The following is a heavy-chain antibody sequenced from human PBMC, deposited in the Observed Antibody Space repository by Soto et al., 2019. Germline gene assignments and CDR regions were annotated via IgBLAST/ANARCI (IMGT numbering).Heavy chain of an antibody. CDR3: ARERNYDFWSGYFGTRVYYYYGMDV. V-gene: IGHV4-34*01. J-gene: IGHJ6*02. Sequence: PSETLSLTCAVYGGSFSGYYWSWIRQPPGKGLECIGEINHSGSTNYNPSLKSRVTISVDTSKNQFSLKLSSVTAADTAVYYCARERNYDFWSGYFGTRVYYYYGMDVWGQGTTVTVSS. CDR1: GGSFSGYY. D-gene: IGHD3-3*01. CDR2: INHSGST.